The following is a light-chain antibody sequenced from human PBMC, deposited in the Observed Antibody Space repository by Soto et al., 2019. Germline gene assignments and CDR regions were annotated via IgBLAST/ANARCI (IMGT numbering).Light chain of an antibody. V-gene: IGKV3-15*01. CDR2: GAS. CDR3: QQYNNWPRT. CDR1: QSVGHN. Sequence: DIVMTQSPVTLSVSPGDRATLSCRASQSVGHNLAWFQQKPGQAPRLLIYGASAGATGIPDRFSGSGFGTEFPLTFSSLQSEDLAVYYCQQYNNWPRTFGQGTKVEMK. J-gene: IGKJ1*01.